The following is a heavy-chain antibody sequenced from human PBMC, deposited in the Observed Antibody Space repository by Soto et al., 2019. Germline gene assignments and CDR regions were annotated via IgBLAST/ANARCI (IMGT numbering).Heavy chain of an antibody. J-gene: IGHJ3*02. CDR1: GFTFSSYS. CDR3: ARDLMVRGVIIKGDTGAFDI. CDR2: ISSSSSYI. D-gene: IGHD3-10*01. V-gene: IGHV3-21*01. Sequence: GGSLRLSCAASGFTFSSYSMNWVRQAPGKGLEWVSSISSSSSYIYYADSVKGRFTISRDNAKNSLYLQMNSLRAEDTAVYYCARDLMVRGVIIKGDTGAFDIWGQGTMVTVSS.